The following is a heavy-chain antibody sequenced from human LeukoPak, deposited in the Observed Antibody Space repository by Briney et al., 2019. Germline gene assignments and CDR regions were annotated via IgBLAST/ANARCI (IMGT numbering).Heavy chain of an antibody. Sequence: PSETLSLTCTVSGGSISSSSYYWGWIRQPPGKGLEWIGSIYYSGSTYYNPSLKSRVTISVDTSKNQFSLKLSSVTAEDTAVYYCTTDLVPAAIGGVATDYWGQGTLVTVSS. V-gene: IGHV4-39*07. CDR2: IYYSGST. J-gene: IGHJ4*02. D-gene: IGHD2-2*02. CDR1: GGSISSSSYY. CDR3: TTDLVPAAIGGVATDY.